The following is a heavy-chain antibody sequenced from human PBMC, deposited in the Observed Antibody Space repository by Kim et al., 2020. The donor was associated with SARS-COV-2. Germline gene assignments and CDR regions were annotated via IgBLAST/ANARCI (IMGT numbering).Heavy chain of an antibody. J-gene: IGHJ6*02. Sequence: ASVKVSCKASGYTFTSYYMHWVRQAPGQGLEWMGIINPSGGSTSYAQKFQGRVTMTRDTSTSTVYMELSSLRSEDTAVYYCARGTVVTYYYYYYGMDVWGQGTTVTVSS. CDR3: ARGTVVTYYYYYYGMDV. CDR2: INPSGGST. CDR1: GYTFTSYY. D-gene: IGHD2-21*02. V-gene: IGHV1-46*01.